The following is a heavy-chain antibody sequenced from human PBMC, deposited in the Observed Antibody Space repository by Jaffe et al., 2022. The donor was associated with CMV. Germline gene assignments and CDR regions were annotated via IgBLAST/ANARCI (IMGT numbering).Heavy chain of an antibody. CDR2: ISSSGSTI. CDR1: GFTFSSYE. J-gene: IGHJ3*02. CDR3: ARDEYTAMVSAFDI. V-gene: IGHV3-48*03. Sequence: EVQLVESGGGLVQPGGSLRLSCAASGFTFSSYEMNWVRQAPGKGLEWVSYISSSGSTIYYADSVKGRFTISRDNAKNSLYLQMNSLRAEDTAVYYCARDEYTAMVSAFDIWGQGTMVTVSS. D-gene: IGHD5-18*01.